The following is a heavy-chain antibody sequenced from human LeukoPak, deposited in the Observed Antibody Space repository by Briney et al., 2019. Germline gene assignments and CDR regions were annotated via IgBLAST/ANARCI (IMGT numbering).Heavy chain of an antibody. CDR1: GFTFSSYA. Sequence: GGSLRLSCAASGFTFSSYAMSWVRQAPGKGLEWVSAISGSGGSTYYADFVKGRFTISRDNSKNTLYLQMNSLRAEDTAVYYCARGRSQRLVRVSDYWGQGTLVTVSS. CDR2: ISGSGGST. CDR3: ARGRSQRLVRVSDY. V-gene: IGHV3-23*01. J-gene: IGHJ4*02. D-gene: IGHD6-13*01.